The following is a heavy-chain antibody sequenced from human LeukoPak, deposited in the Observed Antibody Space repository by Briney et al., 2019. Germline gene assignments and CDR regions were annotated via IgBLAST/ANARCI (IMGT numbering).Heavy chain of an antibody. D-gene: IGHD1-26*01. CDR1: GGSVSSGSYF. Sequence: PSETLSLTCTVSGGSVSSGSYFWTWIRQPPGRGLEWIGYVHYSGSTNHNPSLKSRVTISIGTSKNQFSLDLTSVTAADTAVYYCARGLFSGSFFDYWGQGTLVTVSS. CDR3: ARGLFSGSFFDY. J-gene: IGHJ4*02. V-gene: IGHV4-61*01. CDR2: VHYSGST.